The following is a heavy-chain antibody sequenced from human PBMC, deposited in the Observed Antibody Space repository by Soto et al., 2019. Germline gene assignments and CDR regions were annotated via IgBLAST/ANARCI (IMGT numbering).Heavy chain of an antibody. CDR2: ISSSSSYI. J-gene: IGHJ3*02. V-gene: IGHV3-21*04. CDR1: GFTFSSYS. Sequence: PGGSLRLSCAASGFTFSSYSMNWVRQAPGKGLEWVSSISSSSSYIYYADSVKGRFTISRDNAKNSLYLQMNSLRAEDTAVYYCAKVYGDYYHAFPIWGQGTMVTVSS. D-gene: IGHD4-17*01. CDR3: AKVYGDYYHAFPI.